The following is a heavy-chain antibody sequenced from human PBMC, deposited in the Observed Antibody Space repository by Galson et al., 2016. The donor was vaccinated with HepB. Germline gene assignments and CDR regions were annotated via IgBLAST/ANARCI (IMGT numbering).Heavy chain of an antibody. V-gene: IGHV6-1*01. Sequence: CAISGDSVSSNSAAWNWIRQSPSRGLEWLGRTYYRSKWYNDYAVSVKSRIIVNPDTSKNQFSLQLNSVTPEDPAVYYCVEQRKGAPYGMDVWGQGTLVTVSS. D-gene: IGHD1/OR15-1a*01. J-gene: IGHJ6*02. CDR2: TYYRSKWYN. CDR1: GDSVSSNSAA. CDR3: VEQRKGAPYGMDV.